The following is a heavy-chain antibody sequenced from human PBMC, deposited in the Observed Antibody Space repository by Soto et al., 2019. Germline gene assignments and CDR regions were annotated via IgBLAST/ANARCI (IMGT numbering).Heavy chain of an antibody. V-gene: IGHV4-59*01. D-gene: IGHD3-3*01. CDR2: IYYSGST. Sequence: SETLSLTCTVSGGSISSYYWSWIRQPPGKGLEWIGYIYYSGSTNYNPSLESRVTISVDTSKNQFSLKLSSVTAADTAVYYCAKGPYYDFWSGYYHSHYFDYWGQGTLVTVSS. CDR3: AKGPYYDFWSGYYHSHYFDY. CDR1: GGSISSYY. J-gene: IGHJ4*02.